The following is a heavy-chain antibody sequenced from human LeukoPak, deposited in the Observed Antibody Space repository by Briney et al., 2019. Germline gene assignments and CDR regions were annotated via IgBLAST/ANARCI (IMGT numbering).Heavy chain of an antibody. CDR1: GYTFTSYY. CDR2: INPSGGST. J-gene: IGHJ2*01. Sequence: ASVKVSCKASGYTFTSYYMHWVRQAPGQGLEWMGIINPSGGSTSYAQKFQGRVTMTRDTSTSTVYMELSRLRSDDTAVYYCARDNLRWYFDLWGRGTLVTVSS. V-gene: IGHV1-46*01. D-gene: IGHD3-10*01. CDR3: ARDNLRWYFDL.